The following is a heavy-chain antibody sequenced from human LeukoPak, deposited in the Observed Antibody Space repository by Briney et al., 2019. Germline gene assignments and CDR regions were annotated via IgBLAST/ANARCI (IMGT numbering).Heavy chain of an antibody. CDR1: GGSISSGDYY. CDR3: ARDQVPRGGIPFLDY. V-gene: IGHV4-30-4*01. CDR2: IYYSGST. Sequence: NPSETLSLTCTVSGGSISSGDYYWSWIRQPPGKGLEWIGYIYYSGSTYYNPSLKSRVTISVDTSKNQFSLKLSSVTAADTAVYYCARDQVPRGGIPFLDYWGQGTLVTVSS. D-gene: IGHD2-2*01. J-gene: IGHJ4*02.